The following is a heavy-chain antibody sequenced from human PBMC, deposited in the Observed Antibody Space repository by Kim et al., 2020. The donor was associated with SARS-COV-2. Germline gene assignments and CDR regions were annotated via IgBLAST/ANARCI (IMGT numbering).Heavy chain of an antibody. D-gene: IGHD6-19*01. Sequence: KFQGRVTMTRDTSISTAYMELSRLRSDDTAVYYCARVITDRVAGLYYFDYWGQGTLVTVSS. J-gene: IGHJ4*02. CDR3: ARVITDRVAGLYYFDY. V-gene: IGHV1-2*02.